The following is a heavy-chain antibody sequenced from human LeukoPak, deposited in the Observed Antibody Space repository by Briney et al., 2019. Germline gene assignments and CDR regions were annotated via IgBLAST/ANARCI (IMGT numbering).Heavy chain of an antibody. V-gene: IGHV3-48*03. CDR1: GFTFSTYE. CDR2: ISSNGRTI. D-gene: IGHD2-21*01. Sequence: QSGGSLRLSCAASGFTFSTYEMNWVRQAPGKGLEWISHISSNGRTINYSDSVKGRFTISRDNAKNSLYLQMNSLRAEDTAIYYCAALWSFDYWGQGTLVSVSS. CDR3: AALWSFDY. J-gene: IGHJ4*02.